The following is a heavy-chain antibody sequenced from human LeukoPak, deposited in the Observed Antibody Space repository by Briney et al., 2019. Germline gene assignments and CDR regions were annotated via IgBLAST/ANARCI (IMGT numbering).Heavy chain of an antibody. Sequence: GGSLRLSCAASGFTFSSYWMSWVRQAPGKGLEWVANIKQDGSEKYYVDSVKGRFTSSRDNAKNSLYLQMNSLRAEDTAVYYCARAHGNYDFWSGYLYYMDVWGKGTTVTVSS. CDR1: GFTFSSYW. V-gene: IGHV3-7*01. CDR3: ARAHGNYDFWSGYLYYMDV. CDR2: IKQDGSEK. D-gene: IGHD3-3*01. J-gene: IGHJ6*03.